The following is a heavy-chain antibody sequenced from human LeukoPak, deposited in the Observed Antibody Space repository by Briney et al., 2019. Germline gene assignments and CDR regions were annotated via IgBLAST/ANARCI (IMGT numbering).Heavy chain of an antibody. V-gene: IGHV3-11*01. CDR1: GFTFSDYY. CDR2: ISSSGSTI. D-gene: IGHD6-13*01. J-gene: IGHJ6*02. Sequence: NSGGSLRLSCAASGFTFSDYYMSWIRQAPGKGLEWVSYISSSGSTIYYADSVKGRFTISRDNAKNSLCLQMNSLRAEDTAVYYCAREGIAASYYYYYGMDVWGQGTTVTVSS. CDR3: AREGIAASYYYYYGMDV.